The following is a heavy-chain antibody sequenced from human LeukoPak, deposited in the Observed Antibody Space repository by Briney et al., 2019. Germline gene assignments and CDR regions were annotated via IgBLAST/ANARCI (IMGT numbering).Heavy chain of an antibody. J-gene: IGHJ3*02. D-gene: IGHD5-12*01. V-gene: IGHV4-59*01. CDR2: IYYTGST. CDR3: ARDRRGYATAFDI. Sequence: SETLSLTCTVSGGSISSYYWSWIRQPPGKGLEWIGYIYYTGSTNYNPSLKSRVTISVDTSKNQFSLNLSSVTAADTAVYYCARDRRGYATAFDIWGQGTMVTVFS. CDR1: GGSISSYY.